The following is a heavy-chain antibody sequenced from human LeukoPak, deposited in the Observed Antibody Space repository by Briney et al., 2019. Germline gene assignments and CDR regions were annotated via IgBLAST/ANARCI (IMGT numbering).Heavy chain of an antibody. D-gene: IGHD4/OR15-4a*01. J-gene: IGHJ4*02. CDR3: ARRAGAYSHPYDY. Sequence: GGSLRLSCTVSGFTFSSNSMSWVRQAPGKGLEWVSFIYSDNTHYSYSVKGRVTISKDNSKNTLYLQMNSLRAEDTAVYYCARRAGAYSHPYDYWGQGTLVTVSS. CDR1: GFTFSSNS. V-gene: IGHV3-53*01. CDR2: IYSDNT.